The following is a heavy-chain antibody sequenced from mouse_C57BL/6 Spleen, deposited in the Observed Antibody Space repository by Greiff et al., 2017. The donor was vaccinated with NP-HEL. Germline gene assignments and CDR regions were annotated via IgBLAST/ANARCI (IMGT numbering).Heavy chain of an antibody. D-gene: IGHD2-4*01. J-gene: IGHJ4*01. CDR3: ARRGYDYPYYYAMDY. CDR1: GYAFSSYW. V-gene: IGHV1-80*01. Sequence: QVQLQQSGAELVKPGASVKISCKASGYAFSSYWMNWVKQRPGKGLEWIGQIYPGDGDTNYNGKFKGKATLTADKSSSTAYMQLSSLTSEDSAVYFCARRGYDYPYYYAMDYWGQGTSVTVSS. CDR2: IYPGDGDT.